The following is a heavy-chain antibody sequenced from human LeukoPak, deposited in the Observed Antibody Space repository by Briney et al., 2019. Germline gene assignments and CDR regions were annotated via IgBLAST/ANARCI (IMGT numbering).Heavy chain of an antibody. V-gene: IGHV4-34*01. D-gene: IGHD1-1*01. CDR3: ARGLRGTFDY. Sequence: SETLSHTCAVYGGSFSGYYWSWIRQPPGKGLEWIGEINHSGSTNYNPSLKSRVTISVDTSKNQFSLKLSSVTAADTAVYYCARGLRGTFDYWGQGTLVTVSS. CDR1: GGSFSGYY. CDR2: INHSGST. J-gene: IGHJ4*02.